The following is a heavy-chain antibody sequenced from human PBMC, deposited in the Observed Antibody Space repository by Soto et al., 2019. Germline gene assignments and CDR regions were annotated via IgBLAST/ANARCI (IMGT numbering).Heavy chain of an antibody. CDR2: IKSKTDGGTT. CDR1: GFTFSNAW. D-gene: IGHD3-22*01. CDR3: TTEYYYDSSGYYSFDY. Sequence: LRLSCAASGFTFSNAWMSWVRQAPGKGLEWVGRIKSKTDGGTTDYATPVKGRFTISRDDSKNTLYLQMNSLKTEDTAVYYCTTEYYYDSSGYYSFDYWGQGTLVTVSS. V-gene: IGHV3-15*01. J-gene: IGHJ4*02.